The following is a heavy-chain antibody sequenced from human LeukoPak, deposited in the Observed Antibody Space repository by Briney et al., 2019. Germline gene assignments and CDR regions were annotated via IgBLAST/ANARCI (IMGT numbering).Heavy chain of an antibody. CDR1: GFTLGAFA. CDR2: IDKDGRST. J-gene: IGHJ6*02. V-gene: IGHV3-43*02. D-gene: IGHD1-26*01. CDR3: ATWAFYHSLDV. Sequence: GGSLRLSYAASGFTLGAFAMHWVRQAPGKGLEWVSLIDKDGRSTYYADSVKGRFTISRDNSKNSLYLQMNRLRTEDTASYYCATWAFYHSLDVWGQGTTVTVSS.